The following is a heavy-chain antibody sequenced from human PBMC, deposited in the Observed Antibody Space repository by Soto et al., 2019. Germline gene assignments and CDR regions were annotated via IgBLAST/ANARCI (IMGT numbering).Heavy chain of an antibody. CDR1: GFTVSSNY. D-gene: IGHD4-4*01. V-gene: IGHV3-53*01. Sequence: EVQLVESGGGLIQPGGSLRLSCAASGFTVSSNYMSWVRQAPGKGLEWVSVIYSGGSTYYADSVKGRFTISRDNSKNTLYLQMNSLRAEDTAVYYCARGGDSNYDYYYYGMDVWGQGTTVTVSS. J-gene: IGHJ6*02. CDR2: IYSGGST. CDR3: ARGGDSNYDYYYYGMDV.